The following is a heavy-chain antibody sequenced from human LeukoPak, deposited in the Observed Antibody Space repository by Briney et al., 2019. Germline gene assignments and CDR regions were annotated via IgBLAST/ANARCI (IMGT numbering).Heavy chain of an antibody. Sequence: SETLSLTCAVYGGSFSGYYWSWIRQPPGKGLEWIGEINHSGSTNYNPSLKSRVTISVDTSKNQFSLKLSSVTAADTAVYYCARGRPTVNFYNWFDPWGQGTLVTVSS. V-gene: IGHV4-34*01. CDR2: INHSGST. J-gene: IGHJ5*02. D-gene: IGHD4-17*01. CDR1: GGSFSGYY. CDR3: ARGRPTVNFYNWFDP.